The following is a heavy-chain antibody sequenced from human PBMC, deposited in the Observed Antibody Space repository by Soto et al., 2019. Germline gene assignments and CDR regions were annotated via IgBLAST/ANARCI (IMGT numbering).Heavy chain of an antibody. CDR1: GFTFGAYA. Sequence: GGSLRLSCTASGFTFGAYAMSWFRQAPGKGLERVGFIGSKAYGGTTEYAASVKGRFTISRDDSKSIAYLQMNSLKTEDTAVYYCPISSGYGYYFDYRGQGTLVTVSS. CDR3: PISSGYGYYFDY. D-gene: IGHD5-12*01. CDR2: IGSKAYGGTT. J-gene: IGHJ4*02. V-gene: IGHV3-49*03.